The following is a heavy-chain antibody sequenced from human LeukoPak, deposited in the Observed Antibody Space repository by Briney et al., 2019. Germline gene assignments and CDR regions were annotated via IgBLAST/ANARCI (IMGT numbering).Heavy chain of an antibody. CDR2: IYYSGST. J-gene: IGHJ4*02. V-gene: IGHV4-59*12. CDR1: GGSISGYY. D-gene: IGHD6-13*01. Sequence: KPSETLSLTCTVSGGSISGYYWSWIRQPPGKGLEWIGYIYYSGSTNYNPSLKSRVTISVDTSKNQFSLKLSPVTAADTAVYYCARGVPAIIAAAAPFDYWGQGTLVTVSS. CDR3: ARGVPAIIAAAAPFDY.